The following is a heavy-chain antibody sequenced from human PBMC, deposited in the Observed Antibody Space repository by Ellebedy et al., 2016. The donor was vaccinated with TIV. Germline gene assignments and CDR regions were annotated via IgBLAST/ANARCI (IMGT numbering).Heavy chain of an antibody. D-gene: IGHD3-22*01. CDR1: GFTFSSYA. Sequence: GESLKISCAASGFTFSSYAMSWVRQAPGKGLEWVGRIKSKTDGGTTDYAAPVKGRFTISRDDSKNTLYLQMNSLKTEDTAVYYCTTAPRVVITTDYYYGMDVWGQGTTVTVSS. J-gene: IGHJ6*02. V-gene: IGHV3-15*01. CDR3: TTAPRVVITTDYYYGMDV. CDR2: IKSKTDGGTT.